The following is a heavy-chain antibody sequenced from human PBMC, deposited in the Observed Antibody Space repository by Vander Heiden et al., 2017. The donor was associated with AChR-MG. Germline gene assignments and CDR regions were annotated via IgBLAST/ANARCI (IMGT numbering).Heavy chain of an antibody. J-gene: IGHJ5*02. CDR3: ARELRPGYDTSAYYYNWFDP. D-gene: IGHD3-22*01. CDR2: ISYDESKK. Sequence: VASGFTFSSYTMHWVRRAPGKGLEWVALISYDESKKYYADSVKGRFTISRDSSKNTLYLQMNSLRAEDTAVYYCARELRPGYDTSAYYYNWFDPWGQGTLVTVSS. V-gene: IGHV3-30-3*01. CDR1: GFTFSSYT.